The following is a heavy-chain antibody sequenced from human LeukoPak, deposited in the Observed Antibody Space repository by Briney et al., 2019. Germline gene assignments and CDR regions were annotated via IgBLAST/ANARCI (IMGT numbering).Heavy chain of an antibody. D-gene: IGHD2-2*01. V-gene: IGHV3-7*01. CDR3: AKFNTNPGHTLDI. J-gene: IGHJ3*02. CDR2: IKQDGSEI. CDR1: GFTISSFW. Sequence: GSLRLSCAASGFTISSFWMTWVRQAPGKGLEWLANIKQDGSEIYYADSVKRRFAISRYNAENSLYLQMNSLRDEDTAIYYCAKFNTNPGHTLDIWGQGTMVTVS.